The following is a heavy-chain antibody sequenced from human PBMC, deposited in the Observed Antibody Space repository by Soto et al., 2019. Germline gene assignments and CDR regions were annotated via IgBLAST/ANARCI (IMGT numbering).Heavy chain of an antibody. V-gene: IGHV1-18*01. CDR1: GYTFSSTG. J-gene: IGHJ5*02. Sequence: QVQLVQSGAEVKKPGASVKVSCKASGYTFSSTGISWVRQAPGQGLEWMGWISGYNGITNFAQKFQGRVTMTIDSSTSTAYMELRSLRSDDPAVYYCARGRSLFGMIIHDWFDPWGQGTLVAVSS. CDR2: ISGYNGIT. CDR3: ARGRSLFGMIIHDWFDP. D-gene: IGHD3-3*01.